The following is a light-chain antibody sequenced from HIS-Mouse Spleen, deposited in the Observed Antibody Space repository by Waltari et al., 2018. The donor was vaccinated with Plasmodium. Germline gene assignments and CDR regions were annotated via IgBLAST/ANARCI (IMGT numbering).Light chain of an antibody. CDR3: QQRSNWPPLT. CDR2: DAS. CDR1: QSVSSH. Sequence: EIVLTQSPATLSLSPGERATLPCRASQSVSSHLAWYQQKPGQAPRLLIYDASNRSTGIPARLSGSGSGTDFTLTISSLEPEDFAVYYCQQRSNWPPLTFGGGTKVEIK. V-gene: IGKV3-11*01. J-gene: IGKJ4*01.